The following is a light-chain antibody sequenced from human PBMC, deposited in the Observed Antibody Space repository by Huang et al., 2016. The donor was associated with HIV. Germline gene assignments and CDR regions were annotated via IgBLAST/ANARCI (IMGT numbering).Light chain of an antibody. CDR3: QQLYSYPLT. V-gene: IGKV1-9*01. CDR1: QGFSTY. CDR2: YAS. Sequence: IQLTQSPSSLSASVGDRVTISCLASQGFSTYLALYQLKPGKVPRLLIYYASTLQSGVPSRFSGSGSGTDFTLTINSLQPEDFATYYCQQLYSYPLTFGGGTKLEI. J-gene: IGKJ4*01.